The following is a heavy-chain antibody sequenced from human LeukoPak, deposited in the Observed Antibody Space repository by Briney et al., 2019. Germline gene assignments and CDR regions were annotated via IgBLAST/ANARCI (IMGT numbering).Heavy chain of an antibody. CDR3: ARENYYGSWSLPAFY. D-gene: IGHD3-10*01. CDR1: GGSFSGYY. V-gene: IGHV4-34*01. J-gene: IGHJ4*02. CDR2: INHSGST. Sequence: SETLSLTCAVYGGSFSGYYWSWIRQPPGKGLEWIGEINHSGSTNYNPSLKSRVTISVDTSKNQFSLKLSSVTAADTAVYYCARENYYGSWSLPAFYWGQGTLVTVSS.